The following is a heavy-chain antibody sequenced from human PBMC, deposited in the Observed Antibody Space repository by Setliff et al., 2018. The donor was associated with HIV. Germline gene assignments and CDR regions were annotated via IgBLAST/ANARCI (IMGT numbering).Heavy chain of an antibody. CDR3: ARKQQLRWAWMASSYYYALDV. CDR1: SESFTNYS. D-gene: IGHD6-13*01. J-gene: IGHJ6*02. Sequence: SETLSLTCTVDSESFTNYSWSWIRQPPGKGLEWIGEIDHGGSTRYNPSLKSRITMSVDTSKNQFSLRLSSVTAADTAVYYCARKQQLRWAWMASSYYYALDVWGPGTTVTVSS. CDR2: IDHGGST. V-gene: IGHV4-34*01.